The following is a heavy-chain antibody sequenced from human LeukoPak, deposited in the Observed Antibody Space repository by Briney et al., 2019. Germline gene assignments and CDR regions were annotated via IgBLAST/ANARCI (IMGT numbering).Heavy chain of an antibody. J-gene: IGHJ4*02. D-gene: IGHD6-13*01. Sequence: GGSLRLSCAASGFAFSSSWMSWVRQAPGKGLEWVSIISSAGTTYYADSVKGRFTISGDNSKNTVYLQVNSLRDEDTAVYYCARDLEAANTYYFDYWGQGTMVTVSS. CDR2: ISSAGTT. CDR1: GFAFSSSW. V-gene: IGHV3-66*01. CDR3: ARDLEAANTYYFDY.